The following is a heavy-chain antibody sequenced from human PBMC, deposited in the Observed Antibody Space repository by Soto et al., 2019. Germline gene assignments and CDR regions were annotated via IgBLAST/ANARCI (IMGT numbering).Heavy chain of an antibody. V-gene: IGHV4-30-4*01. CDR2: IYYSGST. D-gene: IGHD4-17*01. J-gene: IGHJ3*02. CDR1: GGSISSGDYY. Sequence: QVQLQESGPGLVKPSQTLSLTCTVSGGSISSGDYYWSWIRQPPGKGLEWIGYIYYSGSTYYNPALKGRVTTSVDTSKNQLSLKLSSVTAADTAVYYCARYGALNTGTTAGPGVNPGGAFDIWGQGTMVTVSS. CDR3: ARYGALNTGTTAGPGVNPGGAFDI.